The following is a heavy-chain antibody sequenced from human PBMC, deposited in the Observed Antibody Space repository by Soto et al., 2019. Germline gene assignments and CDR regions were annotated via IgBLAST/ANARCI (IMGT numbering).Heavy chain of an antibody. V-gene: IGHV3-23*01. D-gene: IGHD3-10*01. Sequence: EVQLLESGGGLVQPGGSLRLSCAASGFTFSSYAMSWVRQAPGKGLEWVSAISGSGGSTYYADSVKGRFTISRDNSKNTMYLQMNSLRAEDTAVYYCANLSGSRGRAEYFQHWGQGTLVTVSS. J-gene: IGHJ1*01. CDR3: ANLSGSRGRAEYFQH. CDR1: GFTFSSYA. CDR2: ISGSGGST.